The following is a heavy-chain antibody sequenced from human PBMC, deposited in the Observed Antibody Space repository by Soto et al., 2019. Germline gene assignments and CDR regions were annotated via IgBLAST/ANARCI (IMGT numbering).Heavy chain of an antibody. J-gene: IGHJ5*02. D-gene: IGHD3-22*01. CDR1: GYSFASYA. CDR2: INAGNGNT. V-gene: IGHV1-3*01. CDR3: ARDPLYYYDSSGNDAWFDP. Sequence: GASVKVSCKASGYSFASYAMHWVRQAPGQRLEWMGWINAGNGNTKYSQKFQGRVTITRDTSASTAYMELSSLRSEDTAVYYCARDPLYYYDSSGNDAWFDPWGQGTLVTVSS.